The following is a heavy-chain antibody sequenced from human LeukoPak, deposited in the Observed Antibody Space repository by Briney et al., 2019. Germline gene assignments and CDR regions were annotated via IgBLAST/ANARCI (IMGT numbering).Heavy chain of an antibody. CDR1: GFTFGDYA. Sequence: GGSLRLSCTASGFTFGDYAMSWVRQAPRKGLEWVGFIRSKAYGGTTEYAASVKGRFTISRDDSKSIAYLQMNSLKTEDTAVYYCTRVRNAAAGTLGFDPWGQGTLVTVSS. V-gene: IGHV3-49*04. J-gene: IGHJ5*02. CDR3: TRVRNAAAGTLGFDP. CDR2: IRSKAYGGTT. D-gene: IGHD6-13*01.